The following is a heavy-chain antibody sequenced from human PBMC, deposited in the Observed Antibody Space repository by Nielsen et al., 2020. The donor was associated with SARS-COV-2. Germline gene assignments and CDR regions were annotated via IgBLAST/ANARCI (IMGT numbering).Heavy chain of an antibody. CDR3: ARGPTGDGYNY. D-gene: IGHD5-24*01. J-gene: IGHJ4*02. Sequence: GESLKISCAASGFTFSSYAMHWVRQAPGKGLEWVAVISYDGSNKYYADSVKGRFTISRDNSKNTLYLQMNSLRAEDTAVYYCARGPTGDGYNYWGQGTLVTVSS. V-gene: IGHV3-30*04. CDR2: ISYDGSNK. CDR1: GFTFSSYA.